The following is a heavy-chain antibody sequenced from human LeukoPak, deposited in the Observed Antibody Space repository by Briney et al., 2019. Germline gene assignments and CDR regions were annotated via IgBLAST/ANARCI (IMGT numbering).Heavy chain of an antibody. CDR2: IYTTGNT. J-gene: IGHJ4*02. V-gene: IGHV4-61*02. Sequence: SETLSLTCTESGGSISSDDYYWNWIRQPAGRGPEWIGRIYTTGNTMYNPSLESRVSMSIDTSKSQVSLKVKSVTAADTAVYYCARGGTLFTFFDSWGQGTLVTVSS. D-gene: IGHD2/OR15-2a*01. CDR1: GGSISSDDYY. CDR3: ARGGTLFTFFDS.